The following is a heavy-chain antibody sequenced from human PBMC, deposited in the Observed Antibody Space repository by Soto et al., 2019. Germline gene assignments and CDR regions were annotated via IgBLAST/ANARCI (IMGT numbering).Heavy chain of an antibody. CDR2: INTDGSVA. Sequence: EVQLVESGGGLVQPGESLRLSCAASGLTFRSYWMHWVRQAPGKGLVWVSRINTDGSVAMYVYSVKGRFTISRDNAKNTLYLHMNSLRAEDTAVYYCVRDMQLWRLDSWGQGPLVTVSS. V-gene: IGHV3-74*03. D-gene: IGHD2-21*01. CDR3: VRDMQLWRLDS. J-gene: IGHJ4*02. CDR1: GLTFRSYW.